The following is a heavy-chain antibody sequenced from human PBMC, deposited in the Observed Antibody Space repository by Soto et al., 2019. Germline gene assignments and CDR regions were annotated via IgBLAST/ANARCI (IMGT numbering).Heavy chain of an antibody. CDR2: INAGNGNT. J-gene: IGHJ6*03. CDR3: AREGYCSSTSCYLSYYYMDV. D-gene: IGHD2-2*01. CDR1: GYTFTSYA. V-gene: IGHV1-3*01. Sequence: ASVKVSCKASGYTFTSYAMHWVRQAPGQRLEWMGWINAGNGNTKYSQKFQGRVTITRDTSASTAYMELSSLRSEDTAVYYCAREGYCSSTSCYLSYYYMDVWGKGTTVTVSS.